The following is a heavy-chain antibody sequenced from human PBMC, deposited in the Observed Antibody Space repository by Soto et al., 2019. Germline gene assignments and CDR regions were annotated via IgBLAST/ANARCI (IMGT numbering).Heavy chain of an antibody. J-gene: IGHJ6*02. CDR1: GFTFSSYG. D-gene: IGHD2-15*01. Sequence: GGSLRLSCAASGFTFSSYGMHWVRQAPGKGLEWVAVIWYDGSNKYYADSVKGRFTISRDNSKNTLYLQMNSLRAEDTAVYYCARGPKKNGQPRVAMDVWGQGTTVTVSS. CDR3: ARGPKKNGQPRVAMDV. CDR2: IWYDGSNK. V-gene: IGHV3-33*01.